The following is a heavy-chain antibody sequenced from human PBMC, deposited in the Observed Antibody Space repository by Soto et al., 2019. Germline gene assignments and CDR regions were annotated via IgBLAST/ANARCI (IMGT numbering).Heavy chain of an antibody. V-gene: IGHV3-13*01. J-gene: IGHJ6*02. CDR3: ARQIAVADTYYYYGMDV. Sequence: GGSLRLSCAASGFTFSSYDMHWVRQATGKGLEWVSAIGTAGDTYYPGSVKGRFTISRENAKNSLYLQMNSLRAEDTAVYYCARQIAVADTYYYYGMDVWGQGTTVTVSS. CDR2: IGTAGDT. D-gene: IGHD6-19*01. CDR1: GFTFSSYD.